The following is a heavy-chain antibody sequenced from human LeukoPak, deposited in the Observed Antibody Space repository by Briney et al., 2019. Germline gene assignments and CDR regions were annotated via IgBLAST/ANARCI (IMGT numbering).Heavy chain of an antibody. Sequence: SETLSLTCTVSGGSLSGYYWSWIRQPPGKGLEWIGYIYYSGATNYNPSLKSRVTISVDTSKNQFSLKLSSVTAADTAVYYCARFRWLQPFDYWGQGTLVTVSS. V-gene: IGHV4-59*01. J-gene: IGHJ4*02. CDR2: IYYSGAT. CDR1: GGSLSGYY. CDR3: ARFRWLQPFDY. D-gene: IGHD5-24*01.